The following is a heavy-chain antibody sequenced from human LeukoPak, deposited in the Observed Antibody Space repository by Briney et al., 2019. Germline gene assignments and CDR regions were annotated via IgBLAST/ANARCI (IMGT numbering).Heavy chain of an antibody. D-gene: IGHD6-13*01. CDR2: IKSKTDGGTT. Sequence: GGSLRLSCAASGFTFSNAWMSWVRQAPGKGLEWVGRIKSKTDGGTTDYAAPVKGRFTISRDDSKNTLYLQMNSLKTEDTAVYYCTTETTGYSSSPKGLLTDYWGQGTLVTVSS. J-gene: IGHJ4*02. CDR1: GFTFSNAW. V-gene: IGHV3-15*01. CDR3: TTETTGYSSSPKGLLTDY.